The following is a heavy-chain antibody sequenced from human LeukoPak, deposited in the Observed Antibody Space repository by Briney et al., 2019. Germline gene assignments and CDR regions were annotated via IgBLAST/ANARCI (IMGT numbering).Heavy chain of an antibody. V-gene: IGHV1-18*01. CDR1: GYTFTSYG. D-gene: IGHD3-10*01. Sequence: ASVKVSCKASGYTFTSYGISWVRQAPGQGLEWMGWISAYNGNTNYAQKLQGRVTMTTDTSTDTAYMELSSLRSDDTAVYYCATGSLIIPIYYMDVWGKGTPVTVSS. J-gene: IGHJ6*03. CDR3: ATGSLIIPIYYMDV. CDR2: ISAYNGNT.